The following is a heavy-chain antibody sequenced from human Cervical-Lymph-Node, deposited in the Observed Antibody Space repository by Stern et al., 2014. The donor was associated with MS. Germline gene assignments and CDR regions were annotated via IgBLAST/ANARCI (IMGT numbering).Heavy chain of an antibody. D-gene: IGHD1-26*01. CDR2: IYYSWST. CDR3: AAELGGSYYFDY. Sequence: QLQLQESGPGLVKPSQTLSLTCTVSGGSISSGGYYWSWIRQHPGKGLEWFGYIYYSWSTYYNPSLKSRVTITVDTSKNQFSLKLSSVTAADTSVYYCAAELGGSYYFDYWGQGTLVTVSS. V-gene: IGHV4-31*03. J-gene: IGHJ4*02. CDR1: GGSISSGGYY.